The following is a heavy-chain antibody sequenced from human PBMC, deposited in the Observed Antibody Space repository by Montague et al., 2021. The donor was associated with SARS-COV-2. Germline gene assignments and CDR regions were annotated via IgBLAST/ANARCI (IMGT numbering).Heavy chain of an antibody. CDR1: GGTAITDTHY. J-gene: IGHJ4*02. Sequence: SETLSLTCSASGGTAITDTHYWGWVRHSPGKGLEWLGSVSYSGGTYYNPSFRSRVAVSLDTSRTQCSLRLNSLTAADAAVYYCVRDSPLNCFYYWGRGILVAVSS. D-gene: IGHD1-1*01. V-gene: IGHV4-39*07. CDR3: VRDSPLNCFYY. CDR2: VSYSGGT.